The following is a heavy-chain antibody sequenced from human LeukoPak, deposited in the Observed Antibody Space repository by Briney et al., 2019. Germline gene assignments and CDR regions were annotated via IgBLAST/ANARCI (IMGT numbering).Heavy chain of an antibody. D-gene: IGHD2-2*01. CDR2: IKEDGSAK. Sequence: GGSLRLSCTASGFTFSRYWMTWVRQAPGKGLEWVANIKEDGSAKYYVDSVKGRFTISRDNAKNSLYLQMNSLRAEDTAVYYCARRYCSSTSCYYFDSWGQGTLVTVSS. CDR1: GFTFSRYW. V-gene: IGHV3-7*04. J-gene: IGHJ4*02. CDR3: ARRYCSSTSCYYFDS.